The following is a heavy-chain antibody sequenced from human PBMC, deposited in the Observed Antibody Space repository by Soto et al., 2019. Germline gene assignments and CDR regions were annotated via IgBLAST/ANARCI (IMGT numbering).Heavy chain of an antibody. D-gene: IGHD2-8*01. CDR3: AKLNVGILYQREPFDY. J-gene: IGHJ4*02. CDR1: GFTFSSYA. Sequence: GGSLRLSCAASGFTFSSYAMSWVRQAPGKGLEWVSAISGSGGSTYYADSVKGRFTISRDNSKNTLYLQMNSLRAEDTAVYYCAKLNVGILYQREPFDYWGQGTLVTVPS. V-gene: IGHV3-23*01. CDR2: ISGSGGST.